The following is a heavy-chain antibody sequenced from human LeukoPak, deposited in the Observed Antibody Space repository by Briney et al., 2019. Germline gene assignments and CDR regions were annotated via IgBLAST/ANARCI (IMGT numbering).Heavy chain of an antibody. CDR3: ARDGYGYASDI. D-gene: IGHD5-18*01. CDR1: GYTFTSYY. V-gene: IGHV1-46*01. J-gene: IGHJ3*02. Sequence: ASVKVSFKASGYTFTSYYMHWVRQAPGQGLEWMGIINPSGGSTSYAQKFQGRVTMTRDMSTSTVYMELSSLRSEDTAVYYCARDGYGYASDIWGQGTMVTVSS. CDR2: INPSGGST.